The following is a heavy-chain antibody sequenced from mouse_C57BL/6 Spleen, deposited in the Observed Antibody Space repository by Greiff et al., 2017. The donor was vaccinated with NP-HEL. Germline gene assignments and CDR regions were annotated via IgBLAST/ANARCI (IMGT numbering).Heavy chain of an antibody. CDR2: ILPGCGRT. Sequence: VKVVESGAELMKPGASVKLSCKATGYTFTGYWIEWVKQRPGHGLEWIGEILPGCGRTNYNEKFKGQATFTADTSSNTAYMQLSSLTTEDSAIYYCVPIYYYGSSSRAMDYWGQGTSVTVSS. V-gene: IGHV1-9*01. CDR1: GYTFTGYW. D-gene: IGHD1-1*01. J-gene: IGHJ4*01. CDR3: VPIYYYGSSSRAMDY.